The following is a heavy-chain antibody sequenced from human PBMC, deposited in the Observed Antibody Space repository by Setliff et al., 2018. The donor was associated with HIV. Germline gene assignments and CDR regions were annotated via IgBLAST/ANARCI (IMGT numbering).Heavy chain of an antibody. Sequence: SLRLSCVASGFTFGDYYMGWFRQAPGKGLEWVSYITNGGGSKFYADSAKGRFTISRDNALNSLYLQLNSLRAEDTGVYYCSRPHTIAGNNRGFDYWGHGTLVTVSS. CDR3: SRPHTIAGNNRGFDY. CDR1: GFTFGDYY. J-gene: IGHJ4*01. CDR2: ITNGGGSK. D-gene: IGHD3-10*01. V-gene: IGHV3-11*01.